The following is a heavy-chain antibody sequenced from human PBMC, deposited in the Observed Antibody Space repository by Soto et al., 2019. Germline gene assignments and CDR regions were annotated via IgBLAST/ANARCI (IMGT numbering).Heavy chain of an antibody. D-gene: IGHD5-18*01. CDR1: GGPISSEGYY. CDR2: IYYSGTT. V-gene: IGHV4-31*03. Sequence: QVPLQESGPGLVKPSQTLSLTCTVSGGPISSEGYYWSWFRQLPGKGLEWIGDIYYSGTTYHNPSLRSRLTISGDASKNQFSLKLSSVTAADTALYYCARGRGYSYGPYYFDYWGQGTLVTVSS. CDR3: ARGRGYSYGPYYFDY. J-gene: IGHJ4*02.